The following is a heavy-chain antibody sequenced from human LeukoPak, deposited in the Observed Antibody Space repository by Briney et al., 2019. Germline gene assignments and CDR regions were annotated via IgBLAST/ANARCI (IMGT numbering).Heavy chain of an antibody. CDR2: IYYSGTT. Sequence: SETLSLTCTVSGGSISSGDHFWSWIRQHPGKGLEWIGYIYYSGTTYYNPSLKSRVTISVDTSKNHFSLKLTSVTAADTAVYYCARGRFLAMHWFDPWGQGTLVTVSS. CDR3: ARGRFLAMHWFDP. J-gene: IGHJ5*02. V-gene: IGHV4-31*03. CDR1: GGSISSGDHF. D-gene: IGHD3-3*01.